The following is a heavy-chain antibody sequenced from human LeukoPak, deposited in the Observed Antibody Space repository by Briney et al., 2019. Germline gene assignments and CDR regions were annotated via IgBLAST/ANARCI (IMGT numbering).Heavy chain of an antibody. V-gene: IGHV3-33*01. CDR3: ATDYGGNSGPDY. J-gene: IGHJ4*02. D-gene: IGHD4-23*01. CDR2: IWYDGSNK. Sequence: GGSLRLSCAASGFTFSSYGMHWVRQAPGKGLEWVAVIWYDGSNKYYADSVKGRFTISRGNSKNTLYLQMNSLRAEDTAVYYCATDYGGNSGPDYWGQGTLVTVSS. CDR1: GFTFSSYG.